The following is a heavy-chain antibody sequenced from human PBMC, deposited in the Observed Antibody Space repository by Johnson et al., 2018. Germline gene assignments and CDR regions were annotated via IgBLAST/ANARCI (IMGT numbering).Heavy chain of an antibody. Sequence: QVQLVESGAEVKKPGSSVKVSCKASGGTFSSYAVSWVRQAPGQGLEWMGGTVPIGATYYAQKFQGRVTITADEATSTAYMELSSLRSEDTAGYYRARGPSGSYRLYYYYYGMDVWGQGTTVTVSS. J-gene: IGHJ6*02. CDR1: GGTFSSYA. CDR2: TVPIGAT. V-gene: IGHV1-69*01. D-gene: IGHD1-26*01. CDR3: ARGPSGSYRLYYYYYGMDV.